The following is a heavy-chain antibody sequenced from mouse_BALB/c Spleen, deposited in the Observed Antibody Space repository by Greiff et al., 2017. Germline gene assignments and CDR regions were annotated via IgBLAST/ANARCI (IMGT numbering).Heavy chain of an antibody. Sequence: ESGPGLVKPSQSLSLTCSVTGYSITSGYYWNWIRQFPGNKLEWMGYISYDGSNNYNPSLKNRISITRDTSKNQFFLKLNSVTTEDTATYYCARGIYYGGTRAMDYWGQGTSVTVSS. CDR3: ARGIYYGGTRAMDY. CDR2: ISYDGSN. J-gene: IGHJ4*01. CDR1: GYSITSGYY. V-gene: IGHV3-6*02. D-gene: IGHD2-1*01.